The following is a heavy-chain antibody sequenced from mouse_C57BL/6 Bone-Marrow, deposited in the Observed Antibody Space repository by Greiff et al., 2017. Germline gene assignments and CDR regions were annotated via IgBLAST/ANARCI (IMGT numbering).Heavy chain of an antibody. Sequence: VQLQQSGAELVRPGASVKLSCTASGFNIKDDYLHWVKQRPEQGLEWIGWIDPENGDTEYASKFQGKATITADTSSNTAYLQLSSLTSEDTAVYYCTTVVADAMDYWGQGTSVTVSS. CDR3: TTVVADAMDY. D-gene: IGHD1-1*01. CDR1: GFNIKDDY. J-gene: IGHJ4*01. CDR2: IDPENGDT. V-gene: IGHV14-4*01.